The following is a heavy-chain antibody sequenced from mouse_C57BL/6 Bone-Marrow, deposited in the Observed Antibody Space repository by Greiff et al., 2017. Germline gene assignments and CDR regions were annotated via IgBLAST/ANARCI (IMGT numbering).Heavy chain of an antibody. CDR3: ARRLAWFAY. J-gene: IGHJ3*01. Sequence: QVQLQQSGAELARPGASVKLSCTASGFTFTSYGMRWVKQRTGQGLEWIGKIDPRSGNTNYTAKFKGKATLTADTSSSTAYMQLSSLTSEDSAVYFCARRLAWFAYWGQGNVVTVSA. CDR2: IDPRSGNT. V-gene: IGHV1-81*01. CDR1: GFTFTSYG. D-gene: IGHD3-2*02.